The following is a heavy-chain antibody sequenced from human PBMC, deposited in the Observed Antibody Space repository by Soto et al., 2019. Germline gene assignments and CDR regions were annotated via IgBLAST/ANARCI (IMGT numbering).Heavy chain of an antibody. CDR1: GYTFTGYY. J-gene: IGHJ6*02. Sequence: ASVKVSCKASGYTFTGYYMHWVRQAPGQGLEWMGWINPNSGGTNYAQKFQGWVTMTRETSISTAYMELSRLRSDDTAVYYCARDLARAPLYYYGMDVWGQGTTVTVSS. CDR3: ARDLARAPLYYYGMDV. V-gene: IGHV1-2*04. CDR2: INPNSGGT.